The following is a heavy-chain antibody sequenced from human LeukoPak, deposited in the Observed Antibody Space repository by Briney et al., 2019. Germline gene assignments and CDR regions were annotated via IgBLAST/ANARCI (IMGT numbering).Heavy chain of an antibody. J-gene: IGHJ4*02. CDR1: GFTFSSYA. CDR2: TSGSGGST. Sequence: GGSLRLSCAASGFTFSSYAMSWVRQAPGKGLEWVSGTSGSGGSTYYAGSVKGRFTISRDNSKNTRYLQMNSLRVEDTAVYYCAKNGGSQCYSHLDSWGQGTLVTVSS. CDR3: AKNGGSQCYSHLDS. D-gene: IGHD2-15*01. V-gene: IGHV3-23*01.